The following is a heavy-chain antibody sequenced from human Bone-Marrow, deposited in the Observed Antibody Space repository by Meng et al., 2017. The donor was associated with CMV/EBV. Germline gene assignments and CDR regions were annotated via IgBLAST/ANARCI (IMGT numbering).Heavy chain of an antibody. Sequence: ASVSVSRKASGYTFTSYGISWVRQAPGQGLEWMGWISAYNGNTNYAQKLQGRVTMTTDTTTSTAYMEPRSLRSDDTAVYYCARDRIRRDGPREVDYWGQGTLITVSS. J-gene: IGHJ4*02. CDR2: ISAYNGNT. D-gene: IGHD5-24*01. CDR1: GYTFTSYG. CDR3: ARDRIRRDGPREVDY. V-gene: IGHV1-18*01.